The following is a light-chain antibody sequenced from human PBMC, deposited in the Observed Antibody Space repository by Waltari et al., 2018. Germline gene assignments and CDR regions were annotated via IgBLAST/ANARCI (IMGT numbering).Light chain of an antibody. Sequence: DIQMTQSPSTLYASVGDRVTITCRASQSISNYLAWYQQTPGMAPRLLIYKASSLESGVPSGFSGSGAGTEFTLTISSLQPDDFATYFCQEYDTHYTFGQGTKLEVK. CDR2: KAS. J-gene: IGKJ2*01. V-gene: IGKV1-5*03. CDR1: QSISNY. CDR3: QEYDTHYT.